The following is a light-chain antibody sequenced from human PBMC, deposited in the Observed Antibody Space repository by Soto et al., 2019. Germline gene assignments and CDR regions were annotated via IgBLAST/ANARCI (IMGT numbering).Light chain of an antibody. CDR3: GTWDSSLXAYV. V-gene: IGLV1-51*01. CDR2: DNN. CDR1: SSNIGNNY. Sequence: QSLLTQPPSVSAAPGQKVTISCSGSSSNIGNNYVSWYQQLPGTAPKLLIYDNNKRPSGIPDRFSGSKSGTSATLGITGLQTGDEADYYCGTWDSSLXAYVFGTGTKVTVL. J-gene: IGLJ1*01.